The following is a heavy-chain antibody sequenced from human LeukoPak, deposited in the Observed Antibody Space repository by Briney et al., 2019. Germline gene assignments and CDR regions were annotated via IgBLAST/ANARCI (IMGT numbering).Heavy chain of an antibody. V-gene: IGHV3-48*02. D-gene: IGHD4-17*01. J-gene: IGHJ6*02. CDR3: ARAFYGDYGMDV. CDR1: GFTFSTYS. CDR2: ISSSSTI. Sequence: GGSLRLSCAASGFTFSTYSMNWVRQTPGKGLEWVSYISSSSTIHYADSVRGRFTISRDNAKNSLYLQINSPRDEDTAVYYCARAFYGDYGMDVWGQGTTVTVSS.